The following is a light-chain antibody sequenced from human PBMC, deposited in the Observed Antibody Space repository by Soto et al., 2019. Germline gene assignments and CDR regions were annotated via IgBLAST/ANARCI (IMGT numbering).Light chain of an antibody. V-gene: IGLV4-69*01. CDR3: QTWGTGIRV. Sequence: QPVLTQSPSASASLGASVKLTCTLSSGHSSYAIAWHQQQPEKGPRYLMNVNSDGSHSKGDGISDRFSGSSSGAERYLTISSLQSEDEADYYCQTWGTGIRVFGGGTKLTVL. CDR2: VNSDGSH. J-gene: IGLJ3*02. CDR1: SGHSSYA.